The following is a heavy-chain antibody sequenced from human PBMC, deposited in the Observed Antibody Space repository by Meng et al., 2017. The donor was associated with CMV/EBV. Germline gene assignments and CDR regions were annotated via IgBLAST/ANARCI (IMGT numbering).Heavy chain of an antibody. CDR1: GSQFTFSSYA. D-gene: IGHD2-21*01. V-gene: IGHV3-30*02. CDR3: AIPPLYCGGDCFSYSEY. J-gene: IGHJ4*02. Sequence: GESLKISCAASGSQFTFSSYAMHWVRQAPGKGLEWVALIRYDGSRRYYADSVKGRFIISRDNSEKTMYLQMNSLRAEDTAVYFCAIPPLYCGGDCFSYSEYWGQGTLVTVSS. CDR2: IRYDGSRR.